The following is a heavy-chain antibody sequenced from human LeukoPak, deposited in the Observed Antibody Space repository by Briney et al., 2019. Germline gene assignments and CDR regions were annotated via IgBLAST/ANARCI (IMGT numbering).Heavy chain of an antibody. D-gene: IGHD3-22*01. CDR1: GGTFSSYA. Sequence: SVKVSCKASGGTFSSYAISWVRQAPGQGLEWMGRIIPILGIANYAQKCQGRVTITADKSTSTAYMELSSLRSEDTAVFYCARDRDSSGYYYYYGMDVWGQGTTVTVSS. J-gene: IGHJ6*02. CDR3: ARDRDSSGYYYYYGMDV. V-gene: IGHV1-69*04. CDR2: IIPILGIA.